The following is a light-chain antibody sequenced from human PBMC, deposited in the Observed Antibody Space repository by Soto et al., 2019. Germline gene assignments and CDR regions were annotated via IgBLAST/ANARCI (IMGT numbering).Light chain of an antibody. CDR2: EVS. Sequence: QSVLTQPASVSGSPGQSITISCTGTSSDVGGYNYVSWYQQHPGKAPKLMIYEVSNRPSGVSNRFSGSKSGNTASLTISGLQAEDEADYYCCSYVGTFTWVFGGGTQLTVL. J-gene: IGLJ3*02. V-gene: IGLV2-14*01. CDR1: SSDVGGYNY. CDR3: CSYVGTFTWV.